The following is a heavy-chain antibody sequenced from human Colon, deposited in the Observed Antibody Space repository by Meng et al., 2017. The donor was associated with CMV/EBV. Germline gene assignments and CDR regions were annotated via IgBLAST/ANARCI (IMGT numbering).Heavy chain of an antibody. J-gene: IGHJ4*02. CDR1: GGSISSSNYY. CDR3: AAYHGSATFHYNGIDY. Sequence: GSLRLSCTVSGGSISSSNYYWGWIRQAPGMGLEWIGSIYYSGSTYYNAALNSRVTISVDMSKSQFSLKLTSVTAADTAVYYCAAYHGSATFHYNGIDYWGQGTLVTVSS. D-gene: IGHD3-10*01. V-gene: IGHV4-39*07. CDR2: IYYSGST.